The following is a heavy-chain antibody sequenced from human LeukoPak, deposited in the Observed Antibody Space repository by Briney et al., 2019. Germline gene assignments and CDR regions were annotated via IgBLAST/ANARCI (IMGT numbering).Heavy chain of an antibody. CDR2: ISSSGIGT. D-gene: IGHD4-17*01. CDR1: GFTFSSYA. CDR3: AKDHYGDTFDF. Sequence: GGSLRLSCAASGFTFSSYAMSWVRQAPGKGLEWVSGISSSGIGTYYADSVKGRFTISRDSSKNTLYLQMNSLRVEDAAVYYCAKDHYGDTFDFWGQGTLVTVSS. J-gene: IGHJ4*02. V-gene: IGHV3-23*01.